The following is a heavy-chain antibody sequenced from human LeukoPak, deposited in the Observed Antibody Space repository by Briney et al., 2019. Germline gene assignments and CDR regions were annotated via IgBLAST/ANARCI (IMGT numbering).Heavy chain of an antibody. D-gene: IGHD6-19*01. CDR1: GYTFTDYY. CDR2: INPGGGST. J-gene: IGHJ4*02. CDR3: ARGGSGWSRVFDY. V-gene: IGHV1-46*01. Sequence: ASVKVSCKASGYTFTDYYLNWVRQAPGQGLEWMGIINPGGGSTTYAQKFQGRLTMTRDTSTSTVYMELGNLTSDATAVYYCARGGSGWSRVFDYWGRGTLVTVSS.